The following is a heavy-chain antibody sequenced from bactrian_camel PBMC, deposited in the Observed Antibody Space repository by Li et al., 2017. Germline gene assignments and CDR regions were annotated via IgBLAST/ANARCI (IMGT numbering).Heavy chain of an antibody. Sequence: HVQLVESGGGSVQVGGSLTLSCVASGDRIGRYCMGWFRQIPDREREGVAGIESDGSTSYADSVKGRFTISQDSAKNTVYLQMNSLKPEDTATYYCAVDRSFFTATTTDKSEYDYWGQGTQVTVS. D-gene: IGHD4*01. J-gene: IGHJ4*01. CDR3: AVDRSFFTATTTDKSEYDY. V-gene: IGHV3S9*01. CDR1: GDRIGRYC. CDR2: IESDGST.